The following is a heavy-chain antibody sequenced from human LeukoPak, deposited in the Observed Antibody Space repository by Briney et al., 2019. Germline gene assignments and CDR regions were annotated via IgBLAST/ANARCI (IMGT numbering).Heavy chain of an antibody. J-gene: IGHJ4*02. V-gene: IGHV3-53*05. CDR2: IYSGGST. CDR1: GFNVSSKY. Sequence: GGSLRLSCTASGFNVSSKYMNWVRQAPGKGLEWVAVIYSGGSTHYADSVKGRFTISRDNSKNTLYLQMNSLRVEDTAVYYCVNNPTVTTYTDYWGQGTLVTVSS. CDR3: VNNPTVTTYTDY. D-gene: IGHD4-17*01.